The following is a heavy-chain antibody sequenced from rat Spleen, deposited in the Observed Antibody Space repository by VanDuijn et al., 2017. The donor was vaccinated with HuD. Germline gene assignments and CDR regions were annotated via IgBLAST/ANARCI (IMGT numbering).Heavy chain of an antibody. V-gene: IGHV5S23*01. CDR3: TRGLRRAFYYFDY. J-gene: IGHJ2*01. Sequence: EVQLVESGGGLVQPGRSLKLSCAASGFTFSNYDMAWVRQAPTKGLEWIASISTGGGNTYYRDSVKGRFPISRDNAKSTLYLQMNSLRSEDTATYYCTRGLRRAFYYFDYWGQGVMVTVSS. CDR2: ISTGGGNT. D-gene: IGHD1-11*01. CDR1: GFTFSNYD.